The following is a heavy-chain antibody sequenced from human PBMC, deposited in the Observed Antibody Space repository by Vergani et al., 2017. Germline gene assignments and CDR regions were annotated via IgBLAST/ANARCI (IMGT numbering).Heavy chain of an antibody. V-gene: IGHV4-34*01. CDR3: ARWGKGIPADPYYYYYMDV. J-gene: IGHJ6*03. D-gene: IGHD2-2*01. CDR1: GGSFSGYY. CDR2: INHSGST. Sequence: QVQLQQWGAGLLKPSETLSLTCAVYGGSFSGYYWSWIRQPPGKGLEWIGEINHSGSTNYNPSLKSRVTISVDTSKNQFSLKLSSVTAADTAVYYCARWGKGIPADPYYYYYMDVWGKGTTVTVSS.